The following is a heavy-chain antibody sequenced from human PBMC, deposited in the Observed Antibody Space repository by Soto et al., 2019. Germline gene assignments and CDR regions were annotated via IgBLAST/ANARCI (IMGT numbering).Heavy chain of an antibody. CDR1: GGTFNSYA. J-gene: IGHJ4*02. CDR3: ASSNRLGYCSSTSWYSFDY. D-gene: IGHD2-2*02. Sequence: GASVKVSCKASGGTFNSYAISWVRQAPGLGLEWMGGIIPLFGTTNYAQKFQGRVTFTADKSTSTAYMELSSLRSEDTAVYYCASSNRLGYCSSTSWYSFDYWGQGTLFTVSS. CDR2: IIPLFGTT. V-gene: IGHV1-69*06.